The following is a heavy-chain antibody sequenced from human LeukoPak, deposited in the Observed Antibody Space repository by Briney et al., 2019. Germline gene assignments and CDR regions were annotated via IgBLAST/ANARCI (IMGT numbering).Heavy chain of an antibody. V-gene: IGHV1-2*02. CDR3: ARTGDCSSTSCYPWNPTNWFDP. J-gene: IGHJ5*02. CDR2: INPNSGGT. Sequence: ASVKVSCKASGYTFTGYYMHWVRQAPGQGLEWMGWINPNSGGTNYAQKFQGRVTMTMDTSISTAYMELRRLRSDDTAVYYCARTGDCSSTSCYPWNPTNWFDPWGQGTLVTVSS. D-gene: IGHD2-2*01. CDR1: GYTFTGYY.